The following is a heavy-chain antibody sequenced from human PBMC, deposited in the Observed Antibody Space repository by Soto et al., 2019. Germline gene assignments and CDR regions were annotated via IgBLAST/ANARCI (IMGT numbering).Heavy chain of an antibody. CDR3: AKGDSAHFDY. CDR2: ISWNSGSI. J-gene: IGHJ4*02. D-gene: IGHD1-26*01. CDR1: GFTFDDYA. Sequence: EVQLVESGGGLVQPGRSLRLSCAASGFTFDDYAMHWVRQAPGKGLEWVSGISWNSGSIGYADSVKGRFTISRDNAKNSLYLQMNSLRAEDTALYYCAKGDSAHFDYWGQGTLVTVSS. V-gene: IGHV3-9*01.